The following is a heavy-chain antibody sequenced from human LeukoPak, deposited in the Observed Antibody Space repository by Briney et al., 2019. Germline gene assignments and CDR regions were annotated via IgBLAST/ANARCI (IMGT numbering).Heavy chain of an antibody. Sequence: ASVKDSCKASGYTFTGYYIHWVRQAPGQGLEWLGWINPNSGGTNYAQNFRGRVTMTRDTSISTAYMELSRLRSDDTAVYYCARAITGDVDYWGQGTLVTVSS. V-gene: IGHV1-2*02. D-gene: IGHD7-27*01. CDR2: INPNSGGT. CDR1: GYTFTGYY. J-gene: IGHJ4*02. CDR3: ARAITGDVDY.